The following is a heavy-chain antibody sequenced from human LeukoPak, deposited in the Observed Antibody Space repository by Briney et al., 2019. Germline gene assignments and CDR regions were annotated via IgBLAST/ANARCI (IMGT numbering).Heavy chain of an antibody. J-gene: IGHJ3*02. D-gene: IGHD4-23*01. Sequence: PSETLSLTCTVSGGSISSSSYYWGWIRQPPGKGLEWIGSIYYSGSTYYNPSLKSRVTISVDTSKNQFSLKLSSVTAADTAVYYCARRTTVVPPRGSFDIWGQGTMVTVSS. CDR3: ARRTTVVPPRGSFDI. V-gene: IGHV4-39*01. CDR2: IYYSGST. CDR1: GGSISSSSYY.